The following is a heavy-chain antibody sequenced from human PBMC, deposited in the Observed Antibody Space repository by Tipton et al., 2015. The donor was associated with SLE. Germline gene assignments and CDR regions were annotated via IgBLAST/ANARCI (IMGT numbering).Heavy chain of an antibody. D-gene: IGHD2-15*01. Sequence: SLRLSCAASGFSFSSHAISWVRQAPGKGLEWVSVTYRGGTSYYVDSVRGRFTGSRDDSKNTLFLQMDSLTPEDTAVYYCARDRVVGAEGGGYYLDYWGQGTLVTVSS. CDR3: ARDRVVGAEGGGYYLDY. CDR2: TYRGGTS. CDR1: GFSFSSHA. V-gene: IGHV3-23*03. J-gene: IGHJ4*02.